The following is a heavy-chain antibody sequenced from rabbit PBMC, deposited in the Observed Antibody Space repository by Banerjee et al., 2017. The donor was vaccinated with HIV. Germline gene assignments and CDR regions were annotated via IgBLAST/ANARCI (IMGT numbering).Heavy chain of an antibody. CDR3: ARDVYAGYVGYGYPYAFDP. CDR1: GFSFSSGYW. J-gene: IGHJ2*01. D-gene: IGHD6-1*01. V-gene: IGHV1S45*01. Sequence: QEQLEESGGDLVKPEGSLTLTCTASGFSFSSGYWICWVRQAPGKGLEWIACSGNTYYASWAKGRFTISKTSSTTVTLQMTSLTAADTATYFCARDVYAGYVGYGYPYAFDPWGPGTLVTVS. CDR2: SGNT.